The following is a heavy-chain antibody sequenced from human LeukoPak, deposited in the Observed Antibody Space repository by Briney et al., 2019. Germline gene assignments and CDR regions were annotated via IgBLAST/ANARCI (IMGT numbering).Heavy chain of an antibody. V-gene: IGHV3-33*01. J-gene: IGHJ6*03. CDR2: IWYDGSNK. CDR3: ARDSVVVVPAASGSYYYYYMDV. D-gene: IGHD2-2*01. CDR1: GFTFSSYG. Sequence: GRSLRLSCAASGFTFSSYGMHWVRQAPGKGLEWVAVIWYDGSNKYYADSVNGRFTISRDNSKNTLYLQMNSLRAEYKAVYYCARDSVVVVPAASGSYYYYYMDVWGKGTTVTVSS.